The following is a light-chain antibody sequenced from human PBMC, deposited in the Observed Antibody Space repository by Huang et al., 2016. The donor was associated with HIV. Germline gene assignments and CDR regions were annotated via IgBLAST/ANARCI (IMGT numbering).Light chain of an antibody. J-gene: IGKJ5*01. CDR1: QNDSSSD. CDR3: QQYDSSPIT. Sequence: EIVLTQSPATLSLSPGEKATLSCRASQNDSSSDLAWYQQKPGLAPRLLIYDASSRATGIPDRFSGSGSGTDFNLTISRLEPEDFAVYYCQQYDSSPITFGQGTRLEIK. CDR2: DAS. V-gene: IGKV3D-20*01.